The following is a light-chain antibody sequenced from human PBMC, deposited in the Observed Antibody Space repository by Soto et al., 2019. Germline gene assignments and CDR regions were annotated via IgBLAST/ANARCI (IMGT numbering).Light chain of an antibody. CDR2: DAS. V-gene: IGKV3-20*01. CDR1: QMVSSSTY. Sequence: EIVLTQSPGTLSLSPRYRATLACRARQMVSSSTYLAWYQQRPGQAPRLLIYDASSRATGIPDRFSGSGAGTDSTLTIGRLEPEDSAVYYCQQYGSSPVTFGQGTRLEIK. CDR3: QQYGSSPVT. J-gene: IGKJ5*01.